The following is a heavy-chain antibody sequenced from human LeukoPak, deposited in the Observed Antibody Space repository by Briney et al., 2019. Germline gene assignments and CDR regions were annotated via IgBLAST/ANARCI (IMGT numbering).Heavy chain of an antibody. Sequence: SETLSLTCTVSGGSISSSSHYWGWIRQPPGKGLEWIGSIYYSGSTYYNPSLKSRVTISVDTSKNQFSLKLSSVIAADTAVYYCARQPRGNYYDSSGYGGYYFDYWGQGTLVTVSS. D-gene: IGHD3-22*01. J-gene: IGHJ4*02. CDR3: ARQPRGNYYDSSGYGGYYFDY. V-gene: IGHV4-39*01. CDR1: GGSISSSSHY. CDR2: IYYSGST.